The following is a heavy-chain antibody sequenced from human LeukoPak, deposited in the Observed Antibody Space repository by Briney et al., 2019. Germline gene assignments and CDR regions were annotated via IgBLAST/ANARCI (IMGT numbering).Heavy chain of an antibody. CDR3: QRVTILGVVIDFDY. CDR1: GYAFDYYG. Sequence: ASVKVSCKASGYAFDYYGITWVRQAPGQGLEWVGWISLNNGNTHYTKYAQKFQGRVTLTADTSTATAYMELRGLRSDDTAVYYCQRVTILGVVIDFDYWGQGTLVAVSS. D-gene: IGHD3-3*01. CDR2: ISLNNGNT. V-gene: IGHV1-18*01. J-gene: IGHJ4*02.